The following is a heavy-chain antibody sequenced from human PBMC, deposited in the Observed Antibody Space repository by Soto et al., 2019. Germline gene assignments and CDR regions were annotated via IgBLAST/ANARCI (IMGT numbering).Heavy chain of an antibody. CDR3: ARDLLHYDFWSGYSAYFYYGMDV. D-gene: IGHD3-3*01. V-gene: IGHV3-48*03. CDR1: GFTFSSYE. CDR2: ISDSGGTV. Sequence: GGSLRLSCAASGFTFSSYEMNWVRQAPGQGLEGVSYISDSGGTVYYADSVKGRFTVSRDNAQNSVYLQMDSLRTEDTAVYYCARDLLHYDFWSGYSAYFYYGMDVWGPGTTVTVSS. J-gene: IGHJ6*02.